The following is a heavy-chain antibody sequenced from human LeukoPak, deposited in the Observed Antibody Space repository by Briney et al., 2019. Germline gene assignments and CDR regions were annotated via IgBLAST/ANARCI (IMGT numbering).Heavy chain of an antibody. CDR1: GFTFTDYY. V-gene: IGHV3-11*04. CDR3: AKDSGYTYYYDSSGLVGS. J-gene: IGHJ5*02. CDR2: ISSIGSTI. D-gene: IGHD3-22*01. Sequence: RGSLRLSCAASGFTFTDYYMSWIRQAPGKGLEWVSYISSIGSTIYYANSVKGRFTISRDNSKNTLYLQMNSLRAEDTAVYYCAKDSGYTYYYDSSGLVGSWGPGTLVTVSS.